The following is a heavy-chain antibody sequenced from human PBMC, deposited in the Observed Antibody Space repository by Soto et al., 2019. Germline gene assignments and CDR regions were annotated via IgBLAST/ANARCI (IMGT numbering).Heavy chain of an antibody. CDR2: IYSGGST. CDR1: GFTVSSNY. V-gene: IGHV3-53*01. J-gene: IGHJ6*02. CDR3: ARDRDTSLNYGMDV. Sequence: GGSLRLSCAASGFTVSSNYMSLVRQAPGKGLEWVSVIYSGGSTYYADSVKGRFTISRDNSKNTLYLQMNSLRAEDTAVYYCARDRDTSLNYGMDVWGQGTTVTVSS. D-gene: IGHD5-18*01.